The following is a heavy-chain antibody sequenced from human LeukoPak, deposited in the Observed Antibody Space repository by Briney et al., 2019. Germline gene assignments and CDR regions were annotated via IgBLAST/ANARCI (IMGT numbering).Heavy chain of an antibody. CDR2: IIPIFGTA. Sequence: EASVKVSCKASGGTFSSYAISWVRQAPGQGLEWMGGIIPIFGTANYEQKFQGRVTITADESTSTAYMELSSLRSEDTAVYYCARLEITTVTTSDYWGQGTLVTVSS. CDR1: GGTFSSYA. J-gene: IGHJ4*02. D-gene: IGHD4-17*01. CDR3: ARLEITTVTTSDY. V-gene: IGHV1-69*01.